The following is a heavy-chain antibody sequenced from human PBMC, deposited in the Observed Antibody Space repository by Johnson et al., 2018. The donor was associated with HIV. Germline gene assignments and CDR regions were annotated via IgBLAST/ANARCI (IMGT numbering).Heavy chain of an antibody. D-gene: IGHD6-13*01. CDR1: GFTFRSYA. CDR3: ARDNAAAGTPMGFDI. J-gene: IGHJ3*02. Sequence: EVQLVESGGGVVQPRRSLRLSCVASGFTFRSYAMHWVRQAPGKGLEWVSVIYSGGSTYYADSVKGRFTISRDNSKNTLYLQMNSLRAEDTAVYYCARDNAAAGTPMGFDIWGQGTMVTVSS. CDR2: IYSGGST. V-gene: IGHV3-66*01.